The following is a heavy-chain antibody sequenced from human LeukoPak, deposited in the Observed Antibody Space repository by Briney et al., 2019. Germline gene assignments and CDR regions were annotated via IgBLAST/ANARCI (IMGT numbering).Heavy chain of an antibody. D-gene: IGHD4-17*01. CDR1: GGSISSYS. CDR2: VYYSGTT. V-gene: IGHV4-59*01. Sequence: SETLSLTCTVSGGSISSYSWSWIRQPPGKRLEWIGYVYYSGTTNYNPSLRSRVTISVDTSKNQFSLKLNSVTAADTAVYYCAREEYGDYVGYWGQGTLATVAS. CDR3: AREEYGDYVGY. J-gene: IGHJ4*02.